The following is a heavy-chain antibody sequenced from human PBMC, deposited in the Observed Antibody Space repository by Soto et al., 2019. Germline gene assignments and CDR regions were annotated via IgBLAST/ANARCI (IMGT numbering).Heavy chain of an antibody. CDR2: ISWNSGSI. J-gene: IGHJ5*02. CDR3: AKDHGELRDLTWFDP. V-gene: IGHV3-9*01. Sequence: EVQLVESGGGLVQPGRSLRLSCAASGFTFDDYAMHWVRQAPGKGLEWVSGISWNSGSIGYADSVKGRFTISRDNAKNSLYLQMNSLRAEDTALYYCAKDHGELRDLTWFDPWGQGTLVTVSS. CDR1: GFTFDDYA. D-gene: IGHD1-26*01.